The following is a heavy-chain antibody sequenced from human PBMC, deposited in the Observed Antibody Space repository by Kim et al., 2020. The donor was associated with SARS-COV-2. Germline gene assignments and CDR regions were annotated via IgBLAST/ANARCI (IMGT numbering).Heavy chain of an antibody. D-gene: IGHD4-17*01. Sequence: GGSLRLSCAASGFTFSSYGMHWVRQAPGKGLEWVAVISYDGSNKYYADSVKGRFTISRDNSKNTLYLQMNSLRAEDTAVYYCANKDYGDWGTDYWGQGTLVTVSS. CDR2: ISYDGSNK. J-gene: IGHJ4*02. CDR1: GFTFSSYG. CDR3: ANKDYGDWGTDY. V-gene: IGHV3-30*18.